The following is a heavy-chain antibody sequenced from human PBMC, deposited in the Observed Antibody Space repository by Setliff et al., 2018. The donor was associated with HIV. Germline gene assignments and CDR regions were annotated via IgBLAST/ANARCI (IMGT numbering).Heavy chain of an antibody. CDR1: GSTFTSYG. V-gene: IGHV1-18*01. CDR2: ISAYNGNT. Sequence: ASVKVSCKASGSTFTSYGISWVRQAPGQGLEWMGWISAYNGNTNYAQKLQGRVTMTTDTSTSTAYMELRSLRSDDTAVYYCARTMPGYSSGWHDYYYYMDVWGKGTAVTVS. J-gene: IGHJ6*03. D-gene: IGHD6-19*01. CDR3: ARTMPGYSSGWHDYYYYMDV.